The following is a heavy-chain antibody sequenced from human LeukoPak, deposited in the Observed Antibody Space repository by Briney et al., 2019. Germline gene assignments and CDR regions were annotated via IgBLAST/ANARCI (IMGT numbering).Heavy chain of an antibody. CDR2: ISWNSGSI. V-gene: IGHV3-9*01. CDR3: AKAIGGSYYWYFDL. D-gene: IGHD3-10*01. Sequence: GRSLRLSCAASGFTFDDYAMHWVRQAPGKGLEWVSGISWNSGSIGYGDSVKGRFTVSRDSAKNSLYLQMNSLRAEDTALYYCAKAIGGSYYWYFDLWGRGTLVTVSS. CDR1: GFTFDDYA. J-gene: IGHJ2*01.